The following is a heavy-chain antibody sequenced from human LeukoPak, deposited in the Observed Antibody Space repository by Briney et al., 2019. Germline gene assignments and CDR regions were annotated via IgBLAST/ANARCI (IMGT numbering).Heavy chain of an antibody. Sequence: GGSLRLSCAASGFTVSSNYMSWVRQAPGKGLEWVSVIYSGGSTYYPDSVKGRFTISRDNSKNTLYLQMNSLRAEDTAVYYCARDSGGSYYSDYWGQGTLVTVSS. V-gene: IGHV3-53*01. CDR3: ARDSGGSYYSDY. D-gene: IGHD1-26*01. CDR1: GFTVSSNY. CDR2: IYSGGST. J-gene: IGHJ4*02.